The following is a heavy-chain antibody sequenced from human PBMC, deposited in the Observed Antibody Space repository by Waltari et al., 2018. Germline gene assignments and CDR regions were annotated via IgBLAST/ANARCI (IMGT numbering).Heavy chain of an antibody. Sequence: QLQLQESGPGLVKPSETLSLTCTVSGGSIANPTPHWGWIRQPPGKGLECMGSIYYSGTTYYNPSLESRVAMSVDLSTNQFTLKVTSVTAADTAVYYCARVQLGYCASTSCSQFYFDDWGQGTLVTVSS. J-gene: IGHJ4*02. D-gene: IGHD2-2*01. CDR1: GGSIANPTPH. V-gene: IGHV4-39*01. CDR2: IYYSGTT. CDR3: ARVQLGYCASTSCSQFYFDD.